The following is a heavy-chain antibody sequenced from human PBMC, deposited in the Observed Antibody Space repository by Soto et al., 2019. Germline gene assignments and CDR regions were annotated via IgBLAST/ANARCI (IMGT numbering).Heavy chain of an antibody. J-gene: IGHJ4*02. Sequence: PGGSLILSCAASGFTFSSYAMHWVRQAPGKGLEWVAVISYDGSNKYYADSVKGRFTISRDNSKNTLYLQMNSLRAEDTAVYYCARDQEEILTGYSRENFDYWGQGTLVTVSS. CDR2: ISYDGSNK. CDR3: ARDQEEILTGYSRENFDY. V-gene: IGHV3-30-3*01. CDR1: GFTFSSYA. D-gene: IGHD3-9*01.